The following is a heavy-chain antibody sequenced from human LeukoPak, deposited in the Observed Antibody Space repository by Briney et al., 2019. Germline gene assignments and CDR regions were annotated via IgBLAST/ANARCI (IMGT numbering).Heavy chain of an antibody. D-gene: IGHD2-2*01. Sequence: SETLSLTCTVSGGSISSYYWSWIRQPAGKGLKWIGRIYTSGSTNYNPSLKSRVTMSVDTSKNQFSLKLSSVAAADTAVYYCARDMIGYCSSTSCLYYFDYWGQGTLVTVSS. CDR1: GGSISSYY. V-gene: IGHV4-4*07. CDR2: IYTSGST. CDR3: ARDMIGYCSSTSCLYYFDY. J-gene: IGHJ4*02.